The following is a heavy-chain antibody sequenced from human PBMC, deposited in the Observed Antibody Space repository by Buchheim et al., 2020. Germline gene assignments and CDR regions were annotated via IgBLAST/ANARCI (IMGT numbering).Heavy chain of an antibody. Sequence: AHLVESGGGLAQPGGSLRLSCAASGFTFSDYYMSWIRQAPGKGLEWVSYISSSSSYTYYADSVKGRFTISRDNSKNTLYLQMNSLRAEDTALYYCAKEASIGGMDVWGQGTT. D-gene: IGHD3-16*02. J-gene: IGHJ6*02. V-gene: IGHV3-11*05. CDR2: ISSSSSYT. CDR1: GFTFSDYY. CDR3: AKEASIGGMDV.